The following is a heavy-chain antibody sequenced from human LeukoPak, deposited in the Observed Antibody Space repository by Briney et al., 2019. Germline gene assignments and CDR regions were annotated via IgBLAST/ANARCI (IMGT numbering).Heavy chain of an antibody. CDR1: GFIFSDYG. Sequence: GGSLRLSCAASGFIFSDYGMHWVRQAPGKGLEWVTFIRYDGSNKYYADSVKGRFTISRDNSKNTLYLQMNRLRPEDTAVYYCAKEGTASKPSELDYWGQGTLVTVSS. V-gene: IGHV3-30*02. CDR2: IRYDGSNK. J-gene: IGHJ4*02. CDR3: AKEGTASKPSELDY. D-gene: IGHD1/OR15-1a*01.